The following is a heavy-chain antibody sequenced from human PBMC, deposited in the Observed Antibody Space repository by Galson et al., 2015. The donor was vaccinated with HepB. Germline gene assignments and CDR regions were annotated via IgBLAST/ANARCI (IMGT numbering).Heavy chain of an antibody. CDR3: ARDSAYSMIVVAPYWYFDL. CDR1: GGSINSSNYY. Sequence: ETLSLTCTVSGGSINSSNYYWVWIRQSPGKGLEWIGSMHYSGSTYQNPSRKSRVSIPIDTSKNQFSLKLSSVTAAETAVYYGARDSAYSMIVVAPYWYFDLWGRGTLVTVSS. CDR2: MHYSGST. J-gene: IGHJ2*01. D-gene: IGHD3-22*01. V-gene: IGHV4-39*07.